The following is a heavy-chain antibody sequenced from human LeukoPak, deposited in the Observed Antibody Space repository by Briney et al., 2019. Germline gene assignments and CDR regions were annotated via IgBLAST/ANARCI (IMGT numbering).Heavy chain of an antibody. CDR1: GGSFSGYY. V-gene: IGHV4-34*01. Sequence: SETLSLTCAVYGGSFSGYYWSWIRQPPGKGLEWIGEVHHSGSTNYNPSLKSRVTISVDTSKNQFSLKLSSVTAADTAVYYCARHSRTYYDILTGPYGGYFDYWGQRTLVTVSS. CDR3: ARHSRTYYDILTGPYGGYFDY. CDR2: VHHSGST. J-gene: IGHJ4*02. D-gene: IGHD3-9*01.